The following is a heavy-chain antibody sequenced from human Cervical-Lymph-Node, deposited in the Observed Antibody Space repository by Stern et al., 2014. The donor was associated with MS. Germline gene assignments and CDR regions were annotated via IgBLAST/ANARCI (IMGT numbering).Heavy chain of an antibody. CDR2: ITADGTLK. Sequence: VQLVESGGGVVQPGRSLRLSCAASGFTFSAYGMHWVRQAPCKGLEWVAVITADGTLKFYGDSVEGRFTISRDNSKNTLFLQMNSLRAEDTAVYSCAKGDNWRRLNPWGQGTLVTVSS. CDR3: AKGDNWRRLNP. V-gene: IGHV3-30*18. D-gene: IGHD1-20*01. CDR1: GFTFSAYG. J-gene: IGHJ5*02.